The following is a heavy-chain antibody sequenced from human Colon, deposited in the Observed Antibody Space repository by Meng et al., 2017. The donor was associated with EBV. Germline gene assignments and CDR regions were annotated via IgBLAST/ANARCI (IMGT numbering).Heavy chain of an antibody. CDR3: ARRRGGSGRDC. Sequence: QEAGPGLVEPSETLSLTCTVSGGSISSSRYYWGWVRQPPGKGLQWIGTIYHSGSTSYNPSLQSRVTMFVDTSKNQFSLMLTSVTATDTAVYYCARRRGGSGRDCWGQGTLVTVSS. CDR2: IYHSGST. V-gene: IGHV4-39*01. CDR1: GGSISSSRYY. J-gene: IGHJ4*02. D-gene: IGHD3-10*01.